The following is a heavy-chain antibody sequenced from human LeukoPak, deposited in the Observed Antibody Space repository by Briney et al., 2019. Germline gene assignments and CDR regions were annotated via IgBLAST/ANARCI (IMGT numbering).Heavy chain of an antibody. V-gene: IGHV3-30-3*01. Sequence: GGSLRLSCAASGFTFSSYAMHWVRQAPGKGLEWVAVISYDGSNKYYADSVKGRFTISRDNSKNTLYLQMNSLRAEDTAVYSCARDGPWNSPTSGWFDPWGQGTLVTVSS. D-gene: IGHD1-1*01. J-gene: IGHJ5*02. CDR3: ARDGPWNSPTSGWFDP. CDR2: ISYDGSNK. CDR1: GFTFSSYA.